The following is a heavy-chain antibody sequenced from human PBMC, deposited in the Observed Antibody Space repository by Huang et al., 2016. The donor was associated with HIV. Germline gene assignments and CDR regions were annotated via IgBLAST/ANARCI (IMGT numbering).Heavy chain of an antibody. J-gene: IGHJ4*02. Sequence: QVQLQQSGPGLVKPSQTLSLTCAISGDSVSSNNTAWNWIRQSTSRGLEWLGRTYYRSNWYNDYAVSMKGRIIINPDTSKNQFSLQLNSVTPEDTAVYYCARDPKARPWAQYYLDYWGQGTLVTVSS. CDR2: TYYRSNWYN. V-gene: IGHV6-1*01. CDR3: ARDPKARPWAQYYLDY. CDR1: GDSVSSNNTA. D-gene: IGHD6-6*01.